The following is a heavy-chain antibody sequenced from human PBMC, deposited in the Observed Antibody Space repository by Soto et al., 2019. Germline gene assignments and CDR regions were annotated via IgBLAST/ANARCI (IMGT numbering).Heavy chain of an antibody. CDR3: AVVVVPAAPPLYYYYGMDV. J-gene: IGHJ6*02. CDR1: GGTFSSYA. V-gene: IGHV1-69*06. CDR2: IIPIFGTA. Sequence: SVKVSCKASGGTFSSYAISWVRQAPGQGLEWMGGIIPIFGTANHAQKFQGRVTITADKSTSTAYMELSSLRSEDTAVYYCAVVVVPAAPPLYYYYGMDVWGQGTTVTVSS. D-gene: IGHD2-2*01.